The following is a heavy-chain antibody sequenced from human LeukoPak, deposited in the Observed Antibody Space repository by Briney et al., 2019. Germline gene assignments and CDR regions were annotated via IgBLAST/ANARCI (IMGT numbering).Heavy chain of an antibody. Sequence: PSETLSLTCTVSGGSISSYYWSWIRQPPGKGLEWTGYIYYSGSTNYNPSLKSRVTISVDTSKNQFSLKLSSVTAADTAVYYCARFAVAGIDYWGQGTLVTVSS. D-gene: IGHD6-19*01. V-gene: IGHV4-59*01. CDR1: GGSISSYY. CDR2: IYYSGST. CDR3: ARFAVAGIDY. J-gene: IGHJ4*02.